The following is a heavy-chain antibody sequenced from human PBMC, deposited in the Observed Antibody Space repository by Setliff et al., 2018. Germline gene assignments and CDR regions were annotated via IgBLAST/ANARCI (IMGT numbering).Heavy chain of an antibody. CDR2: IYYSGST. D-gene: IGHD4-17*01. Sequence: SETLSLTCTVSGGSISSGDYYWSWIRQPPGKGLEWIEYIYYSGSTYYNPSLKSRVTISVDTSKNQFSLKLSSVTAADTAVYYCARVNGAGFDPWGQGTLVTVSS. J-gene: IGHJ5*02. V-gene: IGHV4-30-4*08. CDR1: GGSISSGDYY. CDR3: ARVNGAGFDP.